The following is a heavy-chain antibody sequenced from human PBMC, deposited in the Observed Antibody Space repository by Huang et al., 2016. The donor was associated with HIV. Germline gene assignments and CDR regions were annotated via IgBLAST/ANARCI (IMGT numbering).Heavy chain of an antibody. CDR2: MRNDGSNK. J-gene: IGHJ4*02. V-gene: IGHV3-30*02. Sequence: QVQLVESGGGVVQPGGSLRLSCAASGFTFSSYGMHWVRQAPGKGLEWVACMRNDGSNKYYVDSVKGRFTISRDNSKNTLFLQMNSLRAEDTAVYYCAGSYGNFDYWGQGTLVTVSS. CDR3: AGSYGNFDY. CDR1: GFTFSSYG. D-gene: IGHD1-26*01.